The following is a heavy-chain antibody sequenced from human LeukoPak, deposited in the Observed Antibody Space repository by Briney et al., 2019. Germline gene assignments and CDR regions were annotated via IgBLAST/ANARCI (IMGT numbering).Heavy chain of an antibody. CDR3: ARGVDTAMVPDY. D-gene: IGHD5-18*01. CDR1: GFTFSSYE. J-gene: IGHJ4*02. V-gene: IGHV3-21*01. Sequence: GGSLRLSCAASGFTFSSYEMNWVRQAPGKGLEWVSSISSSSSYIYYADSVKGRFTISRDNAKNSLYLQMNSLRAEDTAVYYCARGVDTAMVPDYWGQGTLVTVSS. CDR2: ISSSSSYI.